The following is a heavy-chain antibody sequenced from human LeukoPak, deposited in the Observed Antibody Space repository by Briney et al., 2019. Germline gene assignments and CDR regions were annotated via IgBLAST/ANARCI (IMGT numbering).Heavy chain of an antibody. CDR2: INPNSGGT. Sequence: ASVKASCKASGYTFTGYYMHWVRQAPGQGLEWMGWINPNSGGTNYAQKFQGRVTMTRDTSISTAYMELSRLRSDDTAVYYCARDRWQQLVLGWFDPWGQGTLVTVSS. V-gene: IGHV1-2*02. CDR1: GYTFTGYY. D-gene: IGHD6-13*01. CDR3: ARDRWQQLVLGWFDP. J-gene: IGHJ5*02.